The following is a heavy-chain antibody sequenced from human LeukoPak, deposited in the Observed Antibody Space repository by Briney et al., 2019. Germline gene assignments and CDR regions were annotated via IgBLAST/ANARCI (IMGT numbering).Heavy chain of an antibody. Sequence: GASVKVSCKASGYTFTSYGISWVRQAPGQGLEWMGWINTYNGNTNYAQKLQGRVTMTTDTSTSTAHMDLRSLRSDDTAVYYCARGPSLIVGATISFFDYWGQGTLVTVSS. D-gene: IGHD1-26*01. V-gene: IGHV1-18*01. CDR3: ARGPSLIVGATISFFDY. CDR1: GYTFTSYG. CDR2: INTYNGNT. J-gene: IGHJ4*02.